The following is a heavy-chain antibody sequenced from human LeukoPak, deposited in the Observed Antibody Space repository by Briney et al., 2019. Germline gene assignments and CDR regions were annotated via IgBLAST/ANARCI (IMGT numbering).Heavy chain of an antibody. CDR1: GFTFSSYS. D-gene: IGHD6-13*01. CDR2: ISSSSSYI. V-gene: IGHV3-21*01. J-gene: IGHJ5*02. Sequence: GGSLRLSCAASGFTFSSYSMNWVRQAPGKGLEWVSSISSSSSYIYYADSVKGRFTISRDNAKNSLYLQMNSLRAEDTAVYYCARESSAYSSSWSTVRNWFDPWGQGTLVTVSS. CDR3: ARESSAYSSSWSTVRNWFDP.